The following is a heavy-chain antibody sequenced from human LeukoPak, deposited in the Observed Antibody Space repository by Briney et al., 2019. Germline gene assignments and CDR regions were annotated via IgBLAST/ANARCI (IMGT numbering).Heavy chain of an antibody. CDR2: IFYSGST. Sequence: PSEALSLTCSVSGGSISSVGYYWSWIRQLPGKGLEWIRYIFYSGSTHYNPSLRSRVTISIDTSKNQFSLNLSSVTAADPAVYYCARDRGIVIEPAVYGMDVWGQGTTVTVSS. CDR1: GGSISSVGYY. V-gene: IGHV4-31*03. J-gene: IGHJ6*02. CDR3: ARDRGIVIEPAVYGMDV. D-gene: IGHD2-2*01.